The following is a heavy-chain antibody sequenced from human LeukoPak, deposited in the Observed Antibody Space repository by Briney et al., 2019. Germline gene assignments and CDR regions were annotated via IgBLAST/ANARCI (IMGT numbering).Heavy chain of an antibody. CDR3: ARDPTIAAPNMGL. Sequence: SETLSLICTVSGYSISGDYYWAWIRRAPGKGLEWIGNIFRRGPTYYSPSLQSRVTISIDTSKNQFSLSLTSVTAADTAVYFCARDPTIAAPNMGLWGQGILVTVSS. V-gene: IGHV4-38-2*02. CDR2: IFRRGPT. CDR1: GYSISGDYY. D-gene: IGHD6-13*01. J-gene: IGHJ4*02.